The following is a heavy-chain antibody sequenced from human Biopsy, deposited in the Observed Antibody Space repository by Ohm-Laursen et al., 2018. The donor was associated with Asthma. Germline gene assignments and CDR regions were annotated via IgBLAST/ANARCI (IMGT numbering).Heavy chain of an antibody. Sequence: TLSLTCTVSGASIKTDDHYWSWLRQPPGKGLKWFGFFHYSGSTSYNPSLKGGVTISVDTSKNQFSLKLSSVTAADTAVYYCARASVAASSNWFDPWGQGTLVTVSS. CDR3: ARASVAASSNWFDP. CDR2: FHYSGST. D-gene: IGHD6-19*01. J-gene: IGHJ5*02. CDR1: GASIKTDDHY. V-gene: IGHV4-30-4*01.